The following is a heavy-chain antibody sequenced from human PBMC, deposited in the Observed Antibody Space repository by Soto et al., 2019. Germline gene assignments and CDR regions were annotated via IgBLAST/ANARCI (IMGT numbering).Heavy chain of an antibody. Sequence: EVQLVESGGGLVQPGGSLRLSCAASGFTFSSYSMNWVRQAPGKGLEWVSYISSSSSTIYYADSVKGRFTISRDNAKNSLYLQMNSLRAEDTAVYYCARAGRPFTVPEFDYWGQGTLVTVSS. V-gene: IGHV3-48*01. J-gene: IGHJ4*02. D-gene: IGHD4-17*01. CDR1: GFTFSSYS. CDR2: ISSSSSTI. CDR3: ARAGRPFTVPEFDY.